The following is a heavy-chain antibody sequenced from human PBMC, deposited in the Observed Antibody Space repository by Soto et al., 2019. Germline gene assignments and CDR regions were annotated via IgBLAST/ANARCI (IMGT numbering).Heavy chain of an antibody. Sequence: PGGSLRLSCAASGFTFRSYGMHWVRQAPGKGLEWVAVISYDGSDKHYADSVKGRFTISRDNSKNTLYLQMNSLRAEDTAVFYCAKDGDIAAAGYYFDHWGQGTLVTVSS. CDR1: GFTFRSYG. CDR2: ISYDGSDK. V-gene: IGHV3-30*18. D-gene: IGHD6-13*01. J-gene: IGHJ4*02. CDR3: AKDGDIAAAGYYFDH.